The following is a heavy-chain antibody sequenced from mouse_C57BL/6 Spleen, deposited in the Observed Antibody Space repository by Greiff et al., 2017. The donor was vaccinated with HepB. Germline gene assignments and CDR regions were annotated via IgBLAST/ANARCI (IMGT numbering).Heavy chain of an antibody. D-gene: IGHD4-1*01. Sequence: QVQLQQPGAELVRPGSSVKLSCKASGYTFTSYWMDWVKQRPGQGLEWIGNIYPSDSETHYNQKFKDKATLTVDKSSSTAYMQLSSLTSEDSAVYYCAREGLGHYYAMDYWGQGTSVTVSS. CDR3: AREGLGHYYAMDY. V-gene: IGHV1-61*01. J-gene: IGHJ4*01. CDR2: IYPSDSET. CDR1: GYTFTSYW.